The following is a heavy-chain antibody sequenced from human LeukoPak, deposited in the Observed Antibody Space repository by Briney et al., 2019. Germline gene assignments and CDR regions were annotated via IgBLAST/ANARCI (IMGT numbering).Heavy chain of an antibody. CDR1: GFTFSSYA. D-gene: IGHD3-9*01. Sequence: PGGSLRLSCAASGFTFSSYAMTWVRQAPGKGLEWVSAISGSGSSAYYADSVKGRFTISRDNSKNTLYLQMNSLRAEDTAVYYCAKDRLLTAYYSGYFDYWGQGTLVTVSS. J-gene: IGHJ4*02. CDR3: AKDRLLTAYYSGYFDY. V-gene: IGHV3-23*01. CDR2: ISGSGSSA.